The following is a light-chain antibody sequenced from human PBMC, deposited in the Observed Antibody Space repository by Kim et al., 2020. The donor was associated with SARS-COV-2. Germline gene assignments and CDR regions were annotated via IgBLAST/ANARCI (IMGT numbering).Light chain of an antibody. V-gene: IGKV3-20*01. CDR1: PGCSRRF. CDR3: QQYGSSPQT. Sequence: LSPGERATLFRRASPGCSRRFLTWLPPKPGQAPRPLIHGGFNRAPGVPDRVTGSWSGADFTLTISRLESEDFAVYYCQQYGSSPQTFGQGTKLEI. CDR2: GGF. J-gene: IGKJ2*01.